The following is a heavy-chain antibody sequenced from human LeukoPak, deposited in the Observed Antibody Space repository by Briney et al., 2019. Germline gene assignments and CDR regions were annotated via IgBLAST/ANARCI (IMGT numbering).Heavy chain of an antibody. CDR1: GGSFSGYY. J-gene: IGHJ4*02. D-gene: IGHD3-9*01. CDR2: IYYSGST. Sequence: PSETLSLTCAVYGGSFSGYYWSWIRQPPGKGLEWIGYIYYSGSTNYNPSLKSRVTISVGTSKNQFSLKLSSVTAADTAVYYCARGRYFDWLFNWGQGTLVTVSS. CDR3: ARGRYFDWLFN. V-gene: IGHV4-59*08.